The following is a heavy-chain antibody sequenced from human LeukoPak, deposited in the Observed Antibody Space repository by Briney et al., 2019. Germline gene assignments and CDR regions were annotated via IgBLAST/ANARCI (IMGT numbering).Heavy chain of an antibody. J-gene: IGHJ4*02. CDR2: ISSSSSTI. CDR1: GFTFSSYT. CDR3: ARFLDY. V-gene: IGHV3-48*02. Sequence: GGPLRLSCAASGFTFSSYTMNWVRQAPGKGLEWVSYISSSSSTIHYADSVRGRFTISRDNAKKSLYLQMNSLRDEDTAVYYCARFLDYWGQGTLVTVSS.